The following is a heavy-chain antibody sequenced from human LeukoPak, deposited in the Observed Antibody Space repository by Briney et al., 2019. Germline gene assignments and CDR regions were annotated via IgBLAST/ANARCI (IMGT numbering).Heavy chain of an antibody. CDR2: IRSKANSYAT. CDR1: GFTFSGSA. Sequence: GGSLKLSCATSGFTFSGSAMHWVRKASGKGLEWVGRIRSKANSYATAYAASVKGRFTISRDDSKNTAYLQMNSLQTEDTAVYYCSSTSAEGFAYWGQGTLVTVSS. V-gene: IGHV3-73*01. D-gene: IGHD1-26*01. J-gene: IGHJ4*02. CDR3: SSTSAEGFAY.